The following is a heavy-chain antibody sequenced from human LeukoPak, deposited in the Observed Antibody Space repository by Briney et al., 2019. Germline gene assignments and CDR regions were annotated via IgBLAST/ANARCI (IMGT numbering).Heavy chain of an antibody. CDR3: ARGACSSTSCYLFDY. V-gene: IGHV1-2*02. CDR1: GYTFTSYY. Sequence: ASVKVSCKASGYTFTSYYMHWVRQAPGQGLEWMGWINPNSGGTNYAQKLQGRVTMTRDTSISTAYMELSRLRSDDTAVYYCARGACSSTSCYLFDYWGQGTLVTVSS. D-gene: IGHD2-2*01. CDR2: INPNSGGT. J-gene: IGHJ4*02.